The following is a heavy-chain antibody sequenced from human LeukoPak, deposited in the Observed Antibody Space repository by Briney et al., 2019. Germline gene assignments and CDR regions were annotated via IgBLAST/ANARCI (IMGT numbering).Heavy chain of an antibody. V-gene: IGHV3-23*01. Sequence: PGGSLRLSCAASGFSTFSSYAMSWVRQAPGKGLEWVSTTTDSGASTWYADSVKGRFTISRDNSKNTLQLQMNSLRAEDTAVYYCARRDVVVAGHYFDYWGQGILVTVSS. CDR3: ARRDVVVAGHYFDY. CDR1: GFSTFSSYA. J-gene: IGHJ4*02. D-gene: IGHD6-19*01. CDR2: TTDSGAST.